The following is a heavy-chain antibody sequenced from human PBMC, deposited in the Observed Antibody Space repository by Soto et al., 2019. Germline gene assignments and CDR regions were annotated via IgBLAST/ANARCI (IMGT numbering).Heavy chain of an antibody. CDR1: RFNFGSDT. CDR3: AKNELDFWSGPAMGSGMDV. CDR2: ISGSGGST. Sequence: PGGSLKLSFADPRFNFGSDTMSWARPAPGKGLGGVSAISGSGGSTFYADSVKGRFTISRDNSKNTLYLHMNSLRAEDTAVYYCAKNELDFWSGPAMGSGMDVWGQGTTVTVSS. J-gene: IGHJ6*02. D-gene: IGHD3-3*01. V-gene: IGHV3-23*01.